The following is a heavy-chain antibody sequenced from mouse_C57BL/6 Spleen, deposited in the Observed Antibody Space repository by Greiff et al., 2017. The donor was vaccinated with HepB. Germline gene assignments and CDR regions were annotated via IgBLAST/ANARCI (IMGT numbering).Heavy chain of an antibody. J-gene: IGHJ1*03. CDR3: APEGSMMVSPYWYFDV. Sequence: EVKLVESGGGLVKPGGSLKLSCAASGFTFSSYAMSWVRQTPEKRLEWVATISDGGSYTYYPDNVKGRFTISRDNAKNNLYLQMSHLKSEDTAMYYCAPEGSMMVSPYWYFDVWGTGTTVTVSS. CDR1: GFTFSSYA. V-gene: IGHV5-4*03. D-gene: IGHD2-3*01. CDR2: ISDGGSYT.